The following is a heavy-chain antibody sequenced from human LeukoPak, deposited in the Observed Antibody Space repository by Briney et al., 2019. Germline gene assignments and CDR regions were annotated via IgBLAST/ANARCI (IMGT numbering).Heavy chain of an antibody. J-gene: IGHJ4*02. V-gene: IGHV4-34*01. CDR1: GGSFSDYY. D-gene: IGHD3-22*01. CDR2: INHSGST. Sequence: SETLSLTCAVYGGSFSDYYWSWIRQPPGKGLEWIGEINHSGSTNYNPSLKSRVTISVDTSKNQFSLKLSSVTAADTAVYYCARVRYYYDSSGYYHLFDYWGQGTLVTVSS. CDR3: ARVRYYYDSSGYYHLFDY.